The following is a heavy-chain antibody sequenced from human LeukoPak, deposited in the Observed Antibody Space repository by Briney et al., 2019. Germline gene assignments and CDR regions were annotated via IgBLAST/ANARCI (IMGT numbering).Heavy chain of an antibody. CDR1: GFTFSSYG. D-gene: IGHD3-10*01. CDR3: AKGRTQERLLWFGESDDAFDI. V-gene: IGHV3-30*18. Sequence: GGSLRLSYAASGFTFSSYGMHWVRQAPGKGLEWVAVISYDGSNKYYADSVKGRFTISRDNSKNTLYLQMNSLRAEDTAVYYCAKGRTQERLLWFGESDDAFDIWGQGTMVTVSS. CDR2: ISYDGSNK. J-gene: IGHJ3*02.